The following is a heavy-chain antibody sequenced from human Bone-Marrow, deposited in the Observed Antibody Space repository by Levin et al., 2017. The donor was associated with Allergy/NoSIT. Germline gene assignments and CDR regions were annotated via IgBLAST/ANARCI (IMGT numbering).Heavy chain of an antibody. Sequence: RASVKVSCKTSGYSFTSYDINWVRQATGQGLEWMAWMNPNSGNVGYYAQKFQGRVTVTWDTSISTAYFELSSLGSDDTAVYYCARRMATALDYFDYWGQGTLVTVSS. J-gene: IGHJ4*02. CDR2: MNPNSGNV. CDR3: ARRMATALDYFDY. V-gene: IGHV1-8*01. D-gene: IGHD2-21*02. CDR1: GYSFTSYD.